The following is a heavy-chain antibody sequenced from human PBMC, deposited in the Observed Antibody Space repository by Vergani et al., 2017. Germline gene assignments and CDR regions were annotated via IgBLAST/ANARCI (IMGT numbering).Heavy chain of an antibody. V-gene: IGHV2-70*04. J-gene: IGHJ4*02. CDR1: GFSLSTSGMR. CDR3: ARSSNLGSTGFHY. D-gene: IGHD7-27*01. Sequence: QVTLKESGPALVKPTQTLTLTCTFSGFSLSTSGMRVSWIRQPPGKALEWLARIDWDDDKFYSTSLKTRLTISKDTSKNQVVLTMTNMDPVDTATYYCARSSNLGSTGFHYCSQGTLVTVSS. CDR2: IDWDDDK.